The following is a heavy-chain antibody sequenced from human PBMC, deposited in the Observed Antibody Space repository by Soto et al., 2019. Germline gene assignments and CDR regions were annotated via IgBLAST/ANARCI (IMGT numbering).Heavy chain of an antibody. J-gene: IGHJ4*02. CDR3: AKVFYSASKGYFDY. CDR1: GFTFSPYG. CDR2: ISGNGNT. V-gene: IGHV3-23*01. D-gene: IGHD1-26*01. Sequence: EVQLLESGGDLVQPGGSLRLSCAASGFTFSPYGMNWVRQAPGEGLEWVSAISGNGNTYYADPVKGRFTISRDNSKNTLYLQMNSLRAEDTAVYYCAKVFYSASKGYFDYWGQGTLVTVSS.